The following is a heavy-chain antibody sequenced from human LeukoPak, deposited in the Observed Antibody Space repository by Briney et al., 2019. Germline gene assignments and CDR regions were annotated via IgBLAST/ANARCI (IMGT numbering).Heavy chain of an antibody. CDR3: VKDRTGTYTLDY. J-gene: IGHJ4*02. V-gene: IGHV3-30-3*01. CDR2: MSDDGSRQ. CDR1: GFTFSNYA. Sequence: AGRSLRLSCAATGFTFSNYAIHWGRQAPGKGLEWVAFMSDDGSRQHYADSVKGRFTISRDNSKNTLNLQMNSLRAEDTAVYYCVKDRTGTYTLDYWGQGTLVTVSS. D-gene: IGHD3-10*01.